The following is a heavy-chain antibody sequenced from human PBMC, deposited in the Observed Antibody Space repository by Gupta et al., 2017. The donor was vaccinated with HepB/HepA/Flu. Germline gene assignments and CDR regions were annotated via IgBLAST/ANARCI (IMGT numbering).Heavy chain of an antibody. D-gene: IGHD5-24*01. V-gene: IGHV3-23*01. CDR2: ISDSGGRT. Sequence: EVQLLDSGGGLVQPGGSLRLSCAASGFTFSSYAMSWVRQAPGKGLEWVSAISDSGGRTYHSDSVKGRFTVYRDNSKNTLYLQMNSLRAEDTAIYYCAKTGYNKAFDYWGQGTLGTVSS. CDR3: AKTGYNKAFDY. CDR1: GFTFSSYA. J-gene: IGHJ4*02.